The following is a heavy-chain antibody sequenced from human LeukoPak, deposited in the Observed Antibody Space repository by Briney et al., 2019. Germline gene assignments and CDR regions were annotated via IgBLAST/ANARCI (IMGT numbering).Heavy chain of an antibody. V-gene: IGHV4-59*01. CDR1: GGSISRYY. Sequence: SETLSLTCTVSGGSISRYYWSWIRQPPGKGLEWIGYIYYSGSTNYNPSLKSRVTISVDTSKNQFSLKLSSVTAADTTVYYCAREDYYYIDVWGKGTTVTVSS. CDR2: IYYSGST. CDR3: AREDYYYIDV. J-gene: IGHJ6*03.